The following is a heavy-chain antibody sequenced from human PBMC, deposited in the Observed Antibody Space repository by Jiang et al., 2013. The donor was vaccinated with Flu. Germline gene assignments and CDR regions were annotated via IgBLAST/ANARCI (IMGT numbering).Heavy chain of an antibody. J-gene: IGHJ4*02. D-gene: IGHD6-13*01. Sequence: GLVWVSRVDSDGSTTTYADSVKGRFTISRDNAKNTLYLQMNSLRAEDTALYYCAREGSSWYYVYWGQGTLVTVSS. V-gene: IGHV3-74*01. CDR2: VDSDGSTT. CDR3: AREGSSWYYVY.